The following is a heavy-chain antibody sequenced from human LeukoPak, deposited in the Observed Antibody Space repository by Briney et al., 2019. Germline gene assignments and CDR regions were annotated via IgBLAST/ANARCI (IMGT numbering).Heavy chain of an antibody. J-gene: IGHJ4*02. Sequence: GGSLRLSCLVSGFTFSSYTMHWVRQVQGKGLEYISAISSHGGSTYYADSVKGRFTISRDNSTNTLYLRMSSLRVEDTAVYYCVKDRWADYYGSGTYFDSWGQGTLVTVSS. V-gene: IGHV3-64D*06. CDR2: ISSHGGST. D-gene: IGHD3-10*01. CDR3: VKDRWADYYGSGTYFDS. CDR1: GFTFSSYT.